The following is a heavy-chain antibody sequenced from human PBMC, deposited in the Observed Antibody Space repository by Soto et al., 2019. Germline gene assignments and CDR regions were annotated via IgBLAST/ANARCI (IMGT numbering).Heavy chain of an antibody. CDR3: LSGFGGIVVEPCAMRCSEY. Sequence: SETLSLTCTVSGKSIMSSYCKWIRQPPGKGLDSIGYMFSSGSTNYNSSLKSRVTMSVDMSDKYFSLKLSSVTAAGTAVFYCLSGFGGIVVEPCAMRCSEYSSQAILVTVSS. D-gene: IGHD2-2*01. CDR1: GKSIMSSY. J-gene: IGHJ4*01. V-gene: IGHV4-59*01. CDR2: MFSSGST.